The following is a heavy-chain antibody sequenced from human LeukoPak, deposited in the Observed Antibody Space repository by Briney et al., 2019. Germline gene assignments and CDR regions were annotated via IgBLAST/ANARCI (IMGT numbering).Heavy chain of an antibody. V-gene: IGHV3-74*01. Sequence: GVSLRLSCAASGFTFSSYWMHWVRQAPGKGLVWVSRINSDGSSTSYADSVEGRFTISRDNAKNTLYLQMNSLRAEDTAVYYCARGGELLWFGDRWGQGTLVTVSS. J-gene: IGHJ4*02. D-gene: IGHD3-10*01. CDR2: INSDGSST. CDR3: ARGGELLWFGDR. CDR1: GFTFSSYW.